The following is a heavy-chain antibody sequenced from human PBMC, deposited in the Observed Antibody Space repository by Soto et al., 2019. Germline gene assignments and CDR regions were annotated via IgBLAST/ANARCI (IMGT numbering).Heavy chain of an antibody. Sequence: PSETLSLTCTVSGGSISSGGYYWSWIRQHPGKGLEWIGYIYYSGSTYYNPSLKSRVTISVDTSKNQFSLKLSSVTAADTAVYYCARREQHGWQLGPPPYYYYYYMDVWGKGTTVTVSS. J-gene: IGHJ6*03. CDR2: IYYSGST. V-gene: IGHV4-31*03. D-gene: IGHD6-6*01. CDR1: GGSISSGGYY. CDR3: ARREQHGWQLGPPPYYYYYYMDV.